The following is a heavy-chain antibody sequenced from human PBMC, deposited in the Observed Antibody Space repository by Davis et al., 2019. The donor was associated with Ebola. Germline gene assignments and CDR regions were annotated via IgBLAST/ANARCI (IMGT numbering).Heavy chain of an antibody. CDR2: MDPDSGNT. CDR1: GYTFTGYD. D-gene: IGHD3-10*01. Sequence: AASVKVSCKASGYTFTGYDINWVRQATGQGLEWMGWMDPDSGNTDYAQKFQGTVTMTRDTSVSTAYMELSSLTSEDTAVYYCSRGRGSGNYPWGQGTLVTVSS. J-gene: IGHJ5*02. V-gene: IGHV1-8*01. CDR3: SRGRGSGNYP.